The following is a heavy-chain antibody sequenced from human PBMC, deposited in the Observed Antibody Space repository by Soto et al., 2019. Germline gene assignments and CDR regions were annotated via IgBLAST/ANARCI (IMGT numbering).Heavy chain of an antibody. J-gene: IGHJ4*02. CDR2: ISGRGTNT. Sequence: GGSLRLSCAASGSISTTTPLSWVRQAPGKGLEWVSTISGRGTNTYYADSVKGRFIISRDNLKNTVNLQMNGLGVEDTAIYYCATSFRYFDNWGQGARVTVSS. CDR3: ATSFRYFDN. CDR1: GSISTTTP. V-gene: IGHV3-23*01.